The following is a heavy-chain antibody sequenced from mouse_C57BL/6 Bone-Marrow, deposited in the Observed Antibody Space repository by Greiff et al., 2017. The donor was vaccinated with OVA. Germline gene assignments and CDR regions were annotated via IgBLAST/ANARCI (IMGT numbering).Heavy chain of an antibody. V-gene: IGHV14-4*01. CDR3: TADGNYFLYYFDY. D-gene: IGHD2-1*01. Sequence: EVKVVESGAELVRPGASVKLSCTASGFNIKDDYMHWVKQRPEQGLEWIGWIDPENGDTEYASKFQSKATITADTSSNTAYLQLSSLTSDDTAVYYCTADGNYFLYYFDYWGQGTTLTVSS. CDR1: GFNIKDDY. J-gene: IGHJ2*01. CDR2: IDPENGDT.